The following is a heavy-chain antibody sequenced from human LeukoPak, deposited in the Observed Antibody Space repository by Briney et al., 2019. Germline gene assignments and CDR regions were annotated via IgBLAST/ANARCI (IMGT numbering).Heavy chain of an antibody. Sequence: GGSLRLSCAASGFTVSNSYMSWVRQAPGKGLEWVSVIYSGGSTYYADSVKGRFTMSGDYFKNTLYLEMNSLRVDDTALYYCARGGFHNSRSYWNAFDVWGQGTMVTVSS. V-gene: IGHV3-66*01. CDR3: ARGGFHNSRSYWNAFDV. CDR2: IYSGGST. D-gene: IGHD1-26*01. J-gene: IGHJ3*01. CDR1: GFTVSNSY.